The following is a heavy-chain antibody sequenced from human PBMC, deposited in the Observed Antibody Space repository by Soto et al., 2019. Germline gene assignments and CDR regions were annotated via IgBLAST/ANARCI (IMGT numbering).Heavy chain of an antibody. V-gene: IGHV1-18*04. CDR1: GYRFSTYG. CDR2: SSTNSGAT. CDR3: ARERYVASRHSHFDS. J-gene: IGHJ4*02. D-gene: IGHD6-6*01. Sequence: ASLKVSCKASGYRFSTYGINWVRQAPGQGLQWMGWSSTNSGATNYAQKFQGRVTFTTDTSTSTAYMELRSLISDDTAVYFCARERYVASRHSHFDSWGQGTQVTVSS.